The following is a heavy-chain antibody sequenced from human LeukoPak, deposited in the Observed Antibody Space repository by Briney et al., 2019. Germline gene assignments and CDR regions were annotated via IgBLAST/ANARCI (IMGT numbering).Heavy chain of an antibody. D-gene: IGHD6-13*01. Sequence: GGSLRLSCAASGFIFTSHGMHWVRQAPGKGLEWVALTRYDKSNIYYADSVKGRFTISRDNSKNSLYLQMNSLRAEDTAVYYCARGSSSHQYSFDYWGQGTLVTVSS. CDR2: TRYDKSNI. V-gene: IGHV3-30*02. J-gene: IGHJ4*02. CDR3: ARGSSSHQYSFDY. CDR1: GFIFTSHG.